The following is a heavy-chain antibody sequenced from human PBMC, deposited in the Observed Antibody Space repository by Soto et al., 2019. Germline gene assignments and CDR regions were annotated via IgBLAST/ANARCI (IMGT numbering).Heavy chain of an antibody. Sequence: ESGGGLVQPGGSLRLSCAASGFTFSSYSMNWVRQAPGKGLEWVSYISSSSSTIYYADSVKGRFTISRDNAKNSLYLQMNSLRAEDTAVYYCARDFSAYSSGWYWYFQHWGQGTLVTVSS. V-gene: IGHV3-48*01. J-gene: IGHJ1*01. CDR1: GFTFSSYS. CDR2: ISSSSSTI. D-gene: IGHD6-19*01. CDR3: ARDFSAYSSGWYWYFQH.